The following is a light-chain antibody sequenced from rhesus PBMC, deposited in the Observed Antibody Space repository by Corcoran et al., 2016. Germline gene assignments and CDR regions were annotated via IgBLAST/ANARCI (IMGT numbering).Light chain of an antibody. V-gene: IGKV1-22*01. CDR3: QQYSSSPWT. J-gene: IGKJ1*01. CDR1: QSLSSW. CDR2: KAS. Sequence: DIQMTQSPSSLSASVGDTVTITCRASQSLSSWLAWYQQKPGKAPKFLIYKASSLQSGVPSRFSGSGSGTDFTLTISSLQSEDFATYFCQQYSSSPWTFGQGTKVEIK.